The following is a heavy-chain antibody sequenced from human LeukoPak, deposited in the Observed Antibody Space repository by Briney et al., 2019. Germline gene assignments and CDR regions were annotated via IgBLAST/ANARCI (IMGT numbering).Heavy chain of an antibody. J-gene: IGHJ4*02. CDR1: GGSISSGDYY. CDR3: ARDRHGYPDY. Sequence: SETLSLTCAVSGGSISSGDYYWSWIRQPPGKGLEWIGYIYYSGSTYYNPSLKSRVTISVDTSKNQFSLKLSSVTAADTAVYYCARDRHGYPDYWGQGTLVTVSS. D-gene: IGHD3-22*01. CDR2: IYYSGST. V-gene: IGHV4-30-4*01.